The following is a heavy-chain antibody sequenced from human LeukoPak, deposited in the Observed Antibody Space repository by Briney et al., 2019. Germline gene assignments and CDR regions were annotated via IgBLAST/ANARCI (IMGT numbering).Heavy chain of an antibody. CDR2: MNPNSGNT. CDR1: GYTFTSYD. J-gene: IGHJ4*02. V-gene: IGHV1-8*01. Sequence: GASVKVSCKASGYTFTSYDINCVRQATGQGLEWMGWMNPNSGNTGYAQKFQGRVTMTRNTSISTSYMELSSLRSEDTAVYYCATLSIAAAGAPDYWGQGTLVTVSS. D-gene: IGHD6-13*01. CDR3: ATLSIAAAGAPDY.